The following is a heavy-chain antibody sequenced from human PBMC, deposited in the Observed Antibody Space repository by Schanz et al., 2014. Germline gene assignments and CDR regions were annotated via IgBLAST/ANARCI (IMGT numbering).Heavy chain of an antibody. CDR2: INSDGTTT. CDR1: GITFSGYS. J-gene: IGHJ4*02. Sequence: EVQLVESGGGLAQPGGSLRLSCAASGITFSGYSMNWVRQAPGKGLEWVSHINSDGTTTTYADSVKGRFTISRDNAENTLYLQMNSLRVEDTAVYYCAMGGYQLHHWGQGTLVTASS. V-gene: IGHV3-74*01. CDR3: AMGGYQLHH. D-gene: IGHD1-7*01.